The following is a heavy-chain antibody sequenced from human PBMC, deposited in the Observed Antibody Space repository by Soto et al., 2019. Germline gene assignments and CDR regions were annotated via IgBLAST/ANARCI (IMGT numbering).Heavy chain of an antibody. CDR2: MTPNSGNT. D-gene: IGHD2-21*01. CDR1: GYNFIDYD. Sequence: QVRLVQSGAGVKKPGASVKVSCKASGYNFIDYDINWMRQSTGQGLEWMGWMTPNSGNTGYAQKFQGRVTLTRDTSIGTAYMELSSLKTEETAVYYCSRNPYGNGLFDPWGQGTLVTVSS. J-gene: IGHJ5*02. CDR3: SRNPYGNGLFDP. V-gene: IGHV1-8*01.